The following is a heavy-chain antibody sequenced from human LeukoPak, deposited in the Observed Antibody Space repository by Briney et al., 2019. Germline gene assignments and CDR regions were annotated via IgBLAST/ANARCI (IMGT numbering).Heavy chain of an antibody. CDR1: GYTFTGYY. CDR3: ARGEYDYVWGSYRYTDSWFDP. Sequence: GASVKVSCKASGYTFTGYYMHWVRQAPGQGLEWMGWINPNSGGTNYTQKFQGRVTMTRDTSISTAYMELSRLRSDDTAVYYCARGEYDYVWGSYRYTDSWFDPWGQGTPVTVSS. D-gene: IGHD3-16*02. CDR2: INPNSGGT. V-gene: IGHV1-2*02. J-gene: IGHJ5*02.